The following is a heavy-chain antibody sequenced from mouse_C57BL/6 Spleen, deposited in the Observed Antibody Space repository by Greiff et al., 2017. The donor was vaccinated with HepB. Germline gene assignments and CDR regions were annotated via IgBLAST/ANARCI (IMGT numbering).Heavy chain of an antibody. J-gene: IGHJ2*01. V-gene: IGHV1-69*01. Sequence: QVQLQQPGAELVMPGASVKLSCKASGYTFTSYWMHWVKQRPGQGLEWIGEIDPSDSYTNYNQKFKGKSTLTVDKSSSTAYMQLSSLTSEDSAVYYCARRVFYSFDYWGQGTTLTVSS. CDR3: ARRVFYSFDY. CDR1: GYTFTSYW. CDR2: IDPSDSYT.